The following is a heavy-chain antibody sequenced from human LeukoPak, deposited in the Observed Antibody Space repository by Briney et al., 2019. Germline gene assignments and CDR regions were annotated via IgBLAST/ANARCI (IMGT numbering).Heavy chain of an antibody. J-gene: IGHJ4*02. CDR3: AREEPFFTFGFDY. V-gene: IGHV4-61*02. CDR2: ISTIGIT. CDR1: SGSISSSNYY. D-gene: IGHD3-16*01. Sequence: SETLSLTCTVSSGSISSSNYYWSWIRQPAGGGLEWIGRISTIGITNYNPSLESRVTISVDTSKNQFSLNLSSVTAADTAVYYCAREEPFFTFGFDYWGQGTLVTVSS.